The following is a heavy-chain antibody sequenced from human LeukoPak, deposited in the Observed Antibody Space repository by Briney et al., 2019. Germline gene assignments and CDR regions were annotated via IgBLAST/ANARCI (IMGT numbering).Heavy chain of an antibody. CDR2: ISGRGGST. Sequence: GGSLRLSCAASGFTFGSNAMSWVRQAPGKGLEWVSYISGRGGSTFYADSVKGRFSISRDNSKNTLYLQMDSLRGEDTAVYYCAKDFRIGYSAHFDYWGQGALVTASS. CDR1: GFTFGSNA. D-gene: IGHD2-21*01. J-gene: IGHJ4*02. CDR3: AKDFRIGYSAHFDY. V-gene: IGHV3-23*01.